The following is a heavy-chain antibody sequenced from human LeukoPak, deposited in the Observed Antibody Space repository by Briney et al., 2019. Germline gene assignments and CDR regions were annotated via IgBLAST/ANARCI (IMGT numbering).Heavy chain of an antibody. D-gene: IGHD2-2*01. CDR2: IKQDGSEK. CDR3: AKDTLLRPMGY. Sequence: GGSLRLSCAASGFTFSSYWMSWVRQAPGKGLEWVANIKQDGSEKYYVDSVKGRFTISRDNAKNSLYLQMNSLRAEDTAVYYCAKDTLLRPMGYWGQGTLVTVSS. V-gene: IGHV3-7*01. CDR1: GFTFSSYW. J-gene: IGHJ4*02.